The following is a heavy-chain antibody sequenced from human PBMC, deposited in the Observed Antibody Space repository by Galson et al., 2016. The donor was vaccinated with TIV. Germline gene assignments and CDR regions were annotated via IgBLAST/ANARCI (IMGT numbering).Heavy chain of an antibody. Sequence: SLRLSCAASGFTFSRYAMSWVRQAPGKGLEWVSAVSSTDGSRHYADSVKGRFTISRDISKNTLYLQMSSLRAEDTAVYYCAKTYYYDSSGGSDYWGQGTLVTVSS. V-gene: IGHV3-23*01. CDR3: AKTYYYDSSGGSDY. CDR1: GFTFSRYA. J-gene: IGHJ4*02. CDR2: VSSTDGSR. D-gene: IGHD3-22*01.